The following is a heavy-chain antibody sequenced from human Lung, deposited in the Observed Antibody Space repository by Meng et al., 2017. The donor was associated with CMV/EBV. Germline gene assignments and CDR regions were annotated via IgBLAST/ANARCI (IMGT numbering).Heavy chain of an antibody. CDR3: ARDLVTYSYDSSGYYPLDY. J-gene: IGHJ4*02. CDR1: GFTFSTYS. Sequence: GGSLRLXCAASGFTFSTYSLNWVRQAPGKGLEWVSSISGSSTYIYYADSVKGRFTISRDNAKNSLYLEMNSLRADDTAVYYCARDLVTYSYDSSGYYPLDYWXQGTLVTVSS. D-gene: IGHD3-22*01. CDR2: ISGSSTYI. V-gene: IGHV3-21*01.